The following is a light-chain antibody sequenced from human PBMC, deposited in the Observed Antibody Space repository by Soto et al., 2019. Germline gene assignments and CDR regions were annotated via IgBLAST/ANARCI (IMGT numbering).Light chain of an antibody. Sequence: QSALTQPASVSGSPGQSITISCTGTSSDVGSYKFVSWYQQHPVKAPKLMIYEGSKRPSGVSNRFSGSKSGNTASLTISGLQDEDEADYYCCSCAGSSTVVFGGGTKLTVL. CDR2: EGS. CDR1: SSDVGSYKF. J-gene: IGLJ2*01. V-gene: IGLV2-23*01. CDR3: CSCAGSSTVV.